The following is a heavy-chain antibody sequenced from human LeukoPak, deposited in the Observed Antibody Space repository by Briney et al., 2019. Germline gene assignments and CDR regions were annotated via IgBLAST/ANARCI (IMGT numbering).Heavy chain of an antibody. CDR1: GLTFSSHW. V-gene: IGHV3-74*01. D-gene: IGHD1-26*01. CDR2: ITNDGSST. J-gene: IGHJ4*02. CDR3: ARDGTGGSYGFDY. Sequence: PGGSLRLSCAASGLTFSSHWMHWVRQAPGKGLVWVSRITNDGSSTTYADSVKGRFTISRDNAKNTLYLQMNSLRAEDTAVYYCARDGTGGSYGFDYWGQGTLVTVSS.